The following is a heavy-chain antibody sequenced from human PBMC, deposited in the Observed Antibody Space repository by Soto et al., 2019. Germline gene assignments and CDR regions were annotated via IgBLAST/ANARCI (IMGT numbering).Heavy chain of an antibody. Sequence: GGSLRLSCEASGFTFRSYGMHWVRQAPGKGLEWVAVISYDGSNEYYADSVKGRFTISRDNSKNTLYLQMNSLRAEDTAVYYCAKSTAMPKFDYWGQGTLVTVSS. J-gene: IGHJ4*02. V-gene: IGHV3-30*18. D-gene: IGHD5-18*01. CDR1: GFTFRSYG. CDR2: ISYDGSNE. CDR3: AKSTAMPKFDY.